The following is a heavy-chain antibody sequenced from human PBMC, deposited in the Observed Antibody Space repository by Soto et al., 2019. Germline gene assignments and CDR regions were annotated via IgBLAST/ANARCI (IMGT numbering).Heavy chain of an antibody. Sequence: SETLSLTCNVSGGSIYTYYWNWIRQSPGKGLEWIGYIYYSGSTNYNPSLKSRVTISVDTSKNQFSLKLSSVTAADTAVYYCARDQGHLWFGDWGQGTLVTVSS. CDR2: IYYSGST. CDR3: ARDQGHLWFGD. J-gene: IGHJ4*02. D-gene: IGHD3-10*01. CDR1: GGSIYTYY. V-gene: IGHV4-59*01.